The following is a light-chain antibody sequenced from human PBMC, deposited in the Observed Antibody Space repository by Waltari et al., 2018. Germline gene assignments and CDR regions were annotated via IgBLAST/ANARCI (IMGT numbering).Light chain of an antibody. CDR2: WAS. CDR1: QSVLYSSNNKNY. V-gene: IGKV4-1*01. J-gene: IGKJ4*01. CDR3: QQYYSTPFT. Sequence: DLVMTKSPDSLAVSLGERATSNCKSSQSVLYSSNNKNYLAWYQQKPGQPPKLLIYWASTRESGVPDRFSGSGSGTDFTLTISSLQAEDVAVYYCQQYYSTPFTFGGGTKVEIK.